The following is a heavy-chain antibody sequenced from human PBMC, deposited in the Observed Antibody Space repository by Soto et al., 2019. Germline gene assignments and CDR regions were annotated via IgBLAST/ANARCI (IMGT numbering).Heavy chain of an antibody. Sequence: SETLSLTCTVSGPSITSGSYSWSWIRQAPGKGLEWIGNIHVTGYTAFSPSLKRRVTMSLDTSKNQFSLNLHSVTAADTAVYFCSIGGALRPNGHFPLAFWGQGTLVTVSS. CDR3: SIGGALRPNGHFPLAF. J-gene: IGHJ4*02. CDR2: IHVTGYT. V-gene: IGHV4-30-2*01. CDR1: GPSITSGSYS. D-gene: IGHD1-26*01.